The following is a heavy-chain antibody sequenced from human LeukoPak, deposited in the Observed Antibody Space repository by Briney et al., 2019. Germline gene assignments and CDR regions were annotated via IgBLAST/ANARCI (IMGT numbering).Heavy chain of an antibody. CDR1: GYTFTSYG. CDR3: ARDQVVVPAAYTIGVVDAFDI. D-gene: IGHD2-2*01. CDR2: INPNSGGT. V-gene: IGHV1-2*02. Sequence: GASVKVSCKASGYTFTSYGISWVRQAPGQGLEWMGWINPNSGGTNYAQKFQGRVTMTRDTSISTAYMELSRLRSDDTAVYYCARDQVVVPAAYTIGVVDAFDIWGQRTMVTVSS. J-gene: IGHJ3*02.